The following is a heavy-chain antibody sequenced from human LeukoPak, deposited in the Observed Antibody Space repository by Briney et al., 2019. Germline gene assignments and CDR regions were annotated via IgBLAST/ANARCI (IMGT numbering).Heavy chain of an antibody. CDR3: AKDPGYSYGLLGYFDY. CDR1: GFTFSSYG. CDR2: ISYDGSNK. V-gene: IGHV3-30*18. J-gene: IGHJ4*02. Sequence: GGSLRLSCAASGFTFSSYGMHWVRQAPGKGLEWVAVISYDGSNKYYADSVKGRFTISRDNSKNTLYLQMNSLRAEDTAVYYCAKDPGYSYGLLGYFDYWGQGTLVTVSS. D-gene: IGHD5-18*01.